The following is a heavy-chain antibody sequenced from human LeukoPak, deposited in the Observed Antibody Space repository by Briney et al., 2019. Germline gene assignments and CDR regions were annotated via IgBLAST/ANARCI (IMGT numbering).Heavy chain of an antibody. Sequence: GGSLRLSCAASGFTFSTYWMHWVRQVPGKGLVWVSRINSDGTSTSYADSVRGRFTISRDNAKNTLYLQMNSLRAEDTAEYYCVRQQLVHIDYWGQGTLVTVSS. V-gene: IGHV3-74*01. D-gene: IGHD6-13*01. CDR2: INSDGTST. J-gene: IGHJ4*02. CDR3: VRQQLVHIDY. CDR1: GFTFSTYW.